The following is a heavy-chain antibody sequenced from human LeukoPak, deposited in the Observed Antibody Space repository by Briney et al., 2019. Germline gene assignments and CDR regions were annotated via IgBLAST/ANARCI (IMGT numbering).Heavy chain of an antibody. CDR3: ARDPGIEGYSYGYNWFDP. Sequence: GGSLRLSCAASGFTFSSYAMYWVRQAPGKGLEWVAFISYDGSNKYYADSVKGRFTISRDNSKNTLYLQMNSLRAEDTAVYYCARDPGIEGYSYGYNWFDPWGQGTLVTVSS. V-gene: IGHV3-30-3*01. J-gene: IGHJ5*02. D-gene: IGHD5-18*01. CDR2: ISYDGSNK. CDR1: GFTFSSYA.